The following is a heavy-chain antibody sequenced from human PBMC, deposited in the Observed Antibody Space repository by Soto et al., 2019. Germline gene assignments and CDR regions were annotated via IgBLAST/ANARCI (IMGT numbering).Heavy chain of an antibody. J-gene: IGHJ2*01. CDR1: GGSISGGVHS. Sequence: QVQLQESGPGLVKPSETLSLTCTVSGGSISGGVHSWSWIRQPPGQGLEWIGHIFDSGSTYYNPSLKSRLTISVDKPKNQLSLRLSSVTAADTAVYSCASEIMPRPNDWYFDLWGRGTLVTVYS. V-gene: IGHV4-30-4*01. D-gene: IGHD2-8*01. CDR3: ASEIMPRPNDWYFDL. CDR2: IFDSGST.